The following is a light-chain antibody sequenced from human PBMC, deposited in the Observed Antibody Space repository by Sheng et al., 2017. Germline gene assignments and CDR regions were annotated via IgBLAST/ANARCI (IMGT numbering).Light chain of an antibody. CDR3: QKYNSAPPGFT. J-gene: IGKJ3*01. Sequence: DIQMTQSPSTLSASVGDRVTITCRATHGISNYLAWYQQKPGKVPKLLIYAASTLQSGVPSRFSGSGSGTDFTLTISSLQPEDVATYYCQKYNSAPPGFTFGPGTKVDIK. CDR2: AAS. CDR1: HGISNY. V-gene: IGKV1-27*01.